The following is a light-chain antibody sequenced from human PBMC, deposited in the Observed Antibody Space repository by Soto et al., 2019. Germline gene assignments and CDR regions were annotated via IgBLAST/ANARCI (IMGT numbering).Light chain of an antibody. V-gene: IGLV3-21*02. J-gene: IGLJ3*02. Sequence: SYELTQPPSGAVAPGQTARISCGGNSIGSTNVHWYKQKPGQAPVLVVNDDKDLPSWIHERLSGSNYGNTATLPIRRVEAGDDADYYCQVWDGSSEVFGGGTKVTV. CDR2: DDK. CDR3: QVWDGSSEV. CDR1: SIGSTN.